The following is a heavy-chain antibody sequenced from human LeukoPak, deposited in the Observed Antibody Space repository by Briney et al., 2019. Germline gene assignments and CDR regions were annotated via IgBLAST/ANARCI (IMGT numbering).Heavy chain of an antibody. CDR1: GGSVSSSSYY. CDR3: ARGTEIILNCTNGVCPFDY. V-gene: IGHV4-61*01. CDR2: IYYSGRT. D-gene: IGHD2-8*01. J-gene: IGHJ4*02. Sequence: SETLSLTCTVSGGSVSSSSYYWSWIRQPPGKGLEWIGYIYYSGRTNYNPSLKSRVTISVDTSKNQFSLKLSSVTAADTAVYYCARGTEIILNCTNGVCPFDYWGQGTLVTVSS.